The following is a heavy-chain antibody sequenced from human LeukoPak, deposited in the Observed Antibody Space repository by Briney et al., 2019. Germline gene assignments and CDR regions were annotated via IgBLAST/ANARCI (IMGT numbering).Heavy chain of an antibody. CDR2: INHSGST. V-gene: IGHV4-34*01. Sequence: PSETLSLTCAVYGGSFSGYYWSWIRQPPGKGLEWIGEINHSGSTNYNPSLKSRVTISVDTSKNQFSLKLSSVTAADTAVYYCARGRYCSGGSCYSRGLEMDYWGQGTLVTVSS. CDR1: GGSFSGYY. J-gene: IGHJ4*02. D-gene: IGHD2-15*01. CDR3: ARGRYCSGGSCYSRGLEMDY.